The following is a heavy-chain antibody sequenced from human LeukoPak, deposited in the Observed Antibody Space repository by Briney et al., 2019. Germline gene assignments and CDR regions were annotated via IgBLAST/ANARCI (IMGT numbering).Heavy chain of an antibody. Sequence: ASVKVSCKASGYTFTGYYMHWVRQAPGQGLEWMGWINPNSGGTNYAQKFQGRVTMTRDTSISTAYMELSRLRSDDTAVYYCASFRGYCSGGSCPRVTDYWGQGTLVTVSS. D-gene: IGHD2-15*01. CDR2: INPNSGGT. J-gene: IGHJ4*02. V-gene: IGHV1-2*02. CDR1: GYTFTGYY. CDR3: ASFRGYCSGGSCPRVTDY.